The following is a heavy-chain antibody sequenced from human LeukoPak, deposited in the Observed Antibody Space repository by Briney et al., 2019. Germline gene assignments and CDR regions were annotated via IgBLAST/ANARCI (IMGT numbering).Heavy chain of an antibody. CDR3: ARGGGYDIFSYFDY. V-gene: IGHV4-59*12. Sequence: SETLSLTCTVSGGSISSYYWSWIRQPPGKGLEWIGYIYYSGSTNYNPSLKSRVTISVDTSKNQFSLKLSSVTAADTAVYYCARGGGYDIFSYFDYWGQGTLVTVSS. CDR1: GGSISSYY. J-gene: IGHJ4*02. CDR2: IYYSGST. D-gene: IGHD5-12*01.